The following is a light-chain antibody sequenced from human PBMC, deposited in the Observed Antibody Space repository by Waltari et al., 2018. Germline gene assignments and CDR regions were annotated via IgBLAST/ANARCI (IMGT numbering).Light chain of an antibody. CDR3: QHYNNWPMYT. Sequence: EIVMTQSPATLSVSPGDRASLSCRASQSISNNLAWYQQKPGQAPRLLIYGASTRATGIPARFSGTGSATEFTLTISSLQSEDFAVYYCQHYNNWPMYTFGQGTKLEMK. CDR2: GAS. J-gene: IGKJ2*01. V-gene: IGKV3-15*01. CDR1: QSISNN.